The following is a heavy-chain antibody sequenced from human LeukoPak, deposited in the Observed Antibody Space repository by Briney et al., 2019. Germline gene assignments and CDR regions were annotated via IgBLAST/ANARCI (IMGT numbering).Heavy chain of an antibody. CDR1: GGSLNNYY. Sequence: SETLSLTCTVSGGSLNNYYWSCVREPPGEGLEWVGGISYSVRTTYNPSLKSRVTISVDTSKNQFSLRLSSVTAADTAVYYCERGASLIFGVVITSSLVMDVWGKGTTVTVSS. J-gene: IGHJ6*03. D-gene: IGHD3-3*01. V-gene: IGHV4-59*08. CDR3: ERGASLIFGVVITSSLVMDV. CDR2: ISYSVRT.